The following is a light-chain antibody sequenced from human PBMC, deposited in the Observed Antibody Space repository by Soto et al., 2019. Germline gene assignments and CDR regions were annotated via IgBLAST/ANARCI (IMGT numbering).Light chain of an antibody. CDR1: QSVSSY. CDR3: QQRSNWPLT. J-gene: IGKJ4*01. Sequence: EIVLTQSPATLSLSPGERATLSCGASQSVSSYLAWYQQKPGQAPRLLIYDTSNRATGIPARFSGSGSGTDFTLTISSLEPEDFAVYYCQQRSNWPLTFGGGNKVDIK. CDR2: DTS. V-gene: IGKV3-11*01.